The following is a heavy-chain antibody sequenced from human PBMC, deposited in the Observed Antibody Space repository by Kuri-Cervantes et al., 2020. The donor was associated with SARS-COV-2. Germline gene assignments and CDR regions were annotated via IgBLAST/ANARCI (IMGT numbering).Heavy chain of an antibody. V-gene: IGHV4-59*01. CDR2: IYYSGST. J-gene: IGHJ4*02. CDR1: GGSISSYY. CDR3: ATGKKYSSGWYAY. Sequence: SETLSLTCTVSGGSISSYYWSWIRQPPGKGLEWIGYIYYSGSTNYNPSPKSRVTISLDTSKNKFSLNVRSVTAADTAVYYCATGKKYSSGWYAYWGQGTLVAVSS. D-gene: IGHD6-19*01.